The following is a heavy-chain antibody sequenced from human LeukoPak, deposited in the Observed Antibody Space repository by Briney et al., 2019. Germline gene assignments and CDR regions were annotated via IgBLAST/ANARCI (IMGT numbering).Heavy chain of an antibody. CDR1: AYSISSSYY. CDR3: ARDLSEGAFDY. D-gene: IGHD5/OR15-5a*01. CDR2: IHHTGTT. Sequence: SETLSLTCAVSAYSISSSYYWGWIRQAPGKGLEWIGNIHHTGTTYYNPSLKSRVTISLDASKNQFSLRLPSVTAADTAVYYCARDLSEGAFDYWGQGTLVTVSS. V-gene: IGHV4-38-2*02. J-gene: IGHJ4*02.